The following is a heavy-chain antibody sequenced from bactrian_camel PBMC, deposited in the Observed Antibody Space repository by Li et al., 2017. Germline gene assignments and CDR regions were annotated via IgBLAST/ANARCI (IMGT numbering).Heavy chain of an antibody. CDR1: GHTYGSYC. V-gene: IGHV3S1*01. CDR3: AAVSGY. CDR2: IVRGTGRS. Sequence: HVQLVESGGGSVQSGGSLRLSCAASGHTYGSYCMGWFRQAPGKEREGVASIVRGTGRSTYADSVKGRFSISKDNAKSTLYLEMKNLKPEDTAVYFCAAVSGYWGQGTQVTVS. J-gene: IGHJ6*01.